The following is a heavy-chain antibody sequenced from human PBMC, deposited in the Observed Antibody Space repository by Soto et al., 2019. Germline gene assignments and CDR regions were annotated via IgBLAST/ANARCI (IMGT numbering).Heavy chain of an antibody. D-gene: IGHD4-17*01. J-gene: IGHJ4*02. CDR2: IYHSGST. CDR3: ARSTVTAHF. CDR1: GDSISSNYW. V-gene: IGHV4-4*02. Sequence: QVQLQESGPGLMKPSGTLSLTCAVSGDSISSNYWWSWVRQTPGKGLEWIGEIYHSGSTNYSPSLKSRVTISVDNAKNQFSLRLSSVTAADTAPYFWARSTVTAHFWCQGTL.